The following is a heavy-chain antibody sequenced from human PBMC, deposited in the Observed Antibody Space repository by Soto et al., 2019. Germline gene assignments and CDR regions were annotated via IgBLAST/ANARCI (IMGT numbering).Heavy chain of an antibody. CDR2: IVVGSGNT. CDR1: GFTFTSSA. J-gene: IGHJ4*02. CDR3: ARVGSGGLYLY. D-gene: IGHD6-19*01. V-gene: IGHV1-58*01. Sequence: SVKVSCKASGFTFTSSAVQWVRQARGQRLEWIGWIVVGSGNTNYAQKLQGRVTMTTDTSTSTAYMELRSLRSDDTAVYYCARVGSGGLYLYWGQGSLVTVSS.